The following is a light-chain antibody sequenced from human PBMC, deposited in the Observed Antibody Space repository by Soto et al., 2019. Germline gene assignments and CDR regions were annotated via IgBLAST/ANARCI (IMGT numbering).Light chain of an antibody. CDR3: SAWDDSLSGWV. Sequence: QSVLTQPPSASGTPGQRVTISCSGSSSNIGTNFVYWYHQLPGTAPKLLIYRNNQRPSGVPDRFSGSTSGASASLAISGLLSEDEDDYYCSAWDDSLSGWVFGGGTKLTVL. J-gene: IGLJ3*02. CDR2: RNN. CDR1: SSNIGTNF. V-gene: IGLV1-47*01.